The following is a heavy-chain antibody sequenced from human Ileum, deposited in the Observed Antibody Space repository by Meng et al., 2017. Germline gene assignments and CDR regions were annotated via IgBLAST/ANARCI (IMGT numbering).Heavy chain of an antibody. V-gene: IGHV1-69*05. CDR3: VGYVLRYFFDY. J-gene: IGHJ4*02. CDR2: IIPIFGTT. CDR1: RGTFNSYA. D-gene: IGHD3-9*01. Sequence: VQLWQSGAERRAPGSHLKASCKTPRGTFNSYAMNWVRQAPGQGLEWMGGIIPIFGTTKYAQKFQDRVTITTDESTSTANMELTGLRSDDSAVYYCVGYVLRYFFDYWGQGMQVTVSS.